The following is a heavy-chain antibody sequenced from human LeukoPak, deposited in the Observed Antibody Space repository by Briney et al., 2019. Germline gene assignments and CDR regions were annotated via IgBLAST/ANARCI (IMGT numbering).Heavy chain of an antibody. V-gene: IGHV4-34*01. D-gene: IGHD1-26*01. CDR1: GGSFSGYY. CDR3: ARGPGGSYYFDY. J-gene: IGHJ4*02. Sequence: SETLSLTCAVYGGSFSGYYWSWIRQPPGKGLEWIGEINHSGSTNYNPSLKSRVTISVDTSKNQFSLKLSSVTAADTAVYYCARGPGGSYYFDYWRQGTLVTVPS. CDR2: INHSGST.